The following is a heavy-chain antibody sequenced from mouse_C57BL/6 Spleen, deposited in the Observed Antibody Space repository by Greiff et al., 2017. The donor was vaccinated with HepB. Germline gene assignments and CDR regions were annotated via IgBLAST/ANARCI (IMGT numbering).Heavy chain of an antibody. CDR3: AREGCYAMDY. CDR1: GFTFSSYA. Sequence: EVKVVESGGGLVKPGGSLKLSCAASGFTFSSYAMSWVRQTPEKRLEWVATISDGGSYTYYPDNVKGRFTISRDNAKNNLYLQMSHLKSEDTAMYYCAREGCYAMDYWGQGTSVTVSS. CDR2: ISDGGSYT. V-gene: IGHV5-4*01. J-gene: IGHJ4*01.